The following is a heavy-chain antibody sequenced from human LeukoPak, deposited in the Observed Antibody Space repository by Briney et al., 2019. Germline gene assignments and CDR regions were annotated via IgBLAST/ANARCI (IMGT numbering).Heavy chain of an antibody. CDR2: IYQSGST. J-gene: IGHJ5*02. D-gene: IGHD2-2*01. CDR3: ARVPKGYHVPLFDP. Sequence: SPTLSLTCAVSVDSIGSGGYSWSWLRQPPGKGLEWIGYIYQSGSTSYNPSLKSRVTISVDRSKDQFSLNLNSVTAADTAVYYCARVPKGYHVPLFDPWGQGILVTVSS. CDR1: VDSIGSGGYS. V-gene: IGHV4-30-2*01.